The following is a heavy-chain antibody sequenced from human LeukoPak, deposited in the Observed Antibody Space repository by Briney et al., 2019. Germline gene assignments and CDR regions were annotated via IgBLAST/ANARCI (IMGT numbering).Heavy chain of an antibody. V-gene: IGHV4-59*01. Sequence: SETLSLTCIVSGGSIRNYDWSWMRQSPGKGLEWIGYLFHTGNTNYNASLKSRVTMSGDTPKNQFSLNLRSVTAADTAIYYCVRVGGSPLGALDIWGQGTMVTVSS. CDR3: VRVGGSPLGALDI. CDR1: GGSIRNYD. CDR2: LFHTGNT. D-gene: IGHD1-14*01. J-gene: IGHJ3*02.